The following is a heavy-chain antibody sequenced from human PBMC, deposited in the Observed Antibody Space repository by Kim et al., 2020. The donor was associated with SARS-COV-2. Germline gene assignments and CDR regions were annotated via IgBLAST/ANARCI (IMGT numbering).Heavy chain of an antibody. D-gene: IGHD3-16*02. CDR3: ARFHYVWGSYRQFHFDY. Sequence: GGSLRLSCAASGFTFSSYWMSWVRQAPGKGLEWVANIKQDGSEKYYVDSVKGRFTISRDNAKNSLYLQMNSLRAEDTAVYYCARFHYVWGSYRQFHFDYWGQGTLVTVSS. CDR2: IKQDGSEK. V-gene: IGHV3-7*01. J-gene: IGHJ4*02. CDR1: GFTFSSYW.